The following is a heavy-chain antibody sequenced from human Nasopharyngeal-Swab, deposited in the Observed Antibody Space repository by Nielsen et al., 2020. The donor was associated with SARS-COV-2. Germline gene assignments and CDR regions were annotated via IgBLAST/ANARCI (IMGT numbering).Heavy chain of an antibody. CDR3: AGLLRQQPHHQFDP. CDR2: IYYSGST. Sequence: RQRPGKGLEWIGYIYYSGSTNYNPSLKSRVTISVDTSKNQFSLKLSSVTAADTAVYYCAGLLRQQPHHQFDPWGQGTLVTVSS. J-gene: IGHJ5*02. V-gene: IGHV4-59*01. D-gene: IGHD6-13*01.